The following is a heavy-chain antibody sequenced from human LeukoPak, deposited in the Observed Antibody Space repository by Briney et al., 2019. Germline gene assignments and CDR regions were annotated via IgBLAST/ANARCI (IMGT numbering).Heavy chain of an antibody. CDR3: ARVVYYYDSSHAFDI. J-gene: IGHJ3*02. Sequence: ASVKVSCKASGYTFTGYHMHWVRQAPGQGLEWMGWINPNSGGTNYAQKFQGWVTMTRDTSISTAYMELSRLRSDDTAVYYCARVVYYYDSSHAFDIWGQGTMVTVSS. V-gene: IGHV1-2*04. CDR1: GYTFTGYH. D-gene: IGHD3-22*01. CDR2: INPNSGGT.